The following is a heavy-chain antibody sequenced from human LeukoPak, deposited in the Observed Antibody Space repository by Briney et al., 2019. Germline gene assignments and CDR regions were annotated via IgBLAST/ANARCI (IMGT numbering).Heavy chain of an antibody. CDR3: VRRESLSNFDY. V-gene: IGHV5-51*01. J-gene: IGHJ4*02. CDR1: GYSFANYW. CDR2: IYPGDSDI. D-gene: IGHD5/OR15-5a*01. Sequence: GESLKISCAGSGYSFANYWIGWVRQMPGKGLEWMGIIYPGDSDIRYSPSFQGQVTISADKSISTAYLQWSSLKASDTAMYYCVRRESLSNFDYWGQGTLVTVSS.